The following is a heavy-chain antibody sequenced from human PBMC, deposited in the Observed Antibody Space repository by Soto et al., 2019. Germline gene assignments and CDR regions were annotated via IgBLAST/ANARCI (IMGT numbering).Heavy chain of an antibody. V-gene: IGHV3-48*02. J-gene: IGHJ4*02. CDR1: GFTFSSYS. CDR3: AREVGAVGYSYDPSLDY. Sequence: GGSLRLSCAASGFTFSSYSMNWVRQAPGKGLEWVSYISSSSSTIYYADSVKGRFTISRDNAKNSLYLQMNSLRDEDTAVYYCAREVGAVGYSYDPSLDYWGQGTLVTISS. CDR2: ISSSSSTI. D-gene: IGHD5-18*01.